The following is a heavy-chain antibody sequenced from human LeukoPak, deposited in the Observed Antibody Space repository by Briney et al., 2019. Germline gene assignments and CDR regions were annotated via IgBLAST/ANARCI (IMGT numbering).Heavy chain of an antibody. D-gene: IGHD6-25*01. V-gene: IGHV3-30-3*01. J-gene: IGHJ4*02. CDR1: GFTFSSYA. CDR2: ISYDGSNR. Sequence: GGSLRLSCAASGFTFSSYAMHWVRQAPGKGLEWVAVISYDGSNRYYADSVKGRFTISRDNAKTSLYLQMNSLRPEDTAIYYCTAAWSNFDFWGQGILVAVSS. CDR3: TAAWSNFDF.